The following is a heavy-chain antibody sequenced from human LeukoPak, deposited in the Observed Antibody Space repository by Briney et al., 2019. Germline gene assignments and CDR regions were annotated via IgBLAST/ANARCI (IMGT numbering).Heavy chain of an antibody. D-gene: IGHD3-10*01. CDR1: GFTFGDYA. CDR2: IRSEAYGGTT. Sequence: GGSLRPSCTASGFTFGDYAMSWFRQPPGKGPEWVGFIRSEAYGGTTEYAASVKGRFTISRDDSKRIAYLQMNSLKTEDTAVYYCTRSGITMVQGVPDYWGQGTLVTVS. V-gene: IGHV3-49*03. CDR3: TRSGITMVQGVPDY. J-gene: IGHJ4*02.